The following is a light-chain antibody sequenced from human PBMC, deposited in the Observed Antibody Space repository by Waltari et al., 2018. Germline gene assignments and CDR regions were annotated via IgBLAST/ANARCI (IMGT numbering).Light chain of an antibody. Sequence: IVMTQAPATLSVSLAERATLSCRASQSISSNLAWYQQKPGQAPKLLIYGASTRPTGIPARFSGSGSGTEFTLTISSMQSEDFAVYYCQQYNNWPPLTFGGGTKVEIK. CDR1: QSISSN. V-gene: IGKV3-15*01. CDR3: QQYNNWPPLT. J-gene: IGKJ4*01. CDR2: GAS.